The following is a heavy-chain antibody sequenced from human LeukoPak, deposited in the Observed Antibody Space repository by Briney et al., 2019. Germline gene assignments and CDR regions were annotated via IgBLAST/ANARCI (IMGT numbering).Heavy chain of an antibody. CDR2: ISGSGGST. CDR3: AKDPADIPRHPS. V-gene: IGHV3-23*01. CDR1: GFTFSSYA. J-gene: IGHJ4*02. Sequence: PGGSLRVSCAASGFTFSSYAMSWVRQAPGKGLEWVSAISGSGGSTYYADSVKGRFTISRDNSKNTLYLQMNSLRAEDTAVYYCAKDPADIPRHPSWGQGTLVTVSS. D-gene: IGHD3-9*01.